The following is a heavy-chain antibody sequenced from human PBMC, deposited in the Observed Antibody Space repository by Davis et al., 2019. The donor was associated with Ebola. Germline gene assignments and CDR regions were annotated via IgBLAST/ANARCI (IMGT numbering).Heavy chain of an antibody. J-gene: IGHJ6*02. V-gene: IGHV3-48*02. CDR1: GFTFRSYS. CDR3: ARVPYPGYYYYGMDV. D-gene: IGHD1-1*01. CDR2: ITSGTSTM. Sequence: GESLKISCVASGFTFRSYSMNWVRQAPGKVLEWVSYITSGTSTMYYADSVKGRFTISRDNAKSSLYLQMNSLRDEDTAVYYCARVPYPGYYYYGMDVWGQGTTVTVSS.